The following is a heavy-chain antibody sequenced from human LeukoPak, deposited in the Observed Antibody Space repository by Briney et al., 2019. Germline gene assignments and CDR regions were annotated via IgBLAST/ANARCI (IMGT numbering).Heavy chain of an antibody. J-gene: IGHJ4*02. CDR2: IIPIFGTA. V-gene: IGHV1-69*06. CDR3: ARTVIDRYYDSSGYYYPFDY. D-gene: IGHD3-22*01. CDR1: GGTFSSYA. Sequence: ASVTVSCKASGGTFSSYAISWVRQAPGQGLEWMGGIIPIFGTANYAQKFQGRVTITADKSTSTAYMELSSLRSEDTAVYYCARTVIDRYYDSSGYYYPFDYWGQGTLVTVSS.